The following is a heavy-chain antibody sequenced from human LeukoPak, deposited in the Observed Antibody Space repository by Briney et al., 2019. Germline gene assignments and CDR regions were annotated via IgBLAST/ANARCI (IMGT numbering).Heavy chain of an antibody. Sequence: GGSLRLSCAASKFTVSSNYMNWVRQAPGKGLEWVSVIYSDGSTYYADSVKGRFTISRDNSKNTLYLQMNSLRAEDTAVYYCARGYCSGGSCYAFHYWGQGTLVTVSS. V-gene: IGHV3-53*01. CDR3: ARGYCSGGSCYAFHY. J-gene: IGHJ4*02. D-gene: IGHD2-15*01. CDR1: KFTVSSNY. CDR2: IYSDGST.